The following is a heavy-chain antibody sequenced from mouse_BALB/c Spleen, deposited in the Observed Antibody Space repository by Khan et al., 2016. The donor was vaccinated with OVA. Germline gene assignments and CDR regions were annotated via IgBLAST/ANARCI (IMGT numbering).Heavy chain of an antibody. CDR2: ITHSGET. V-gene: IGHV12-3*02. D-gene: IGHD2-3*01. CDR3: AGDYDGYWYFDV. J-gene: IGHJ1*01. CDR1: GFPITSGYY. Sequence: QVQLKQSGPGLVKPSQSLFLACSITGFPITSGYYWIWIRQSPGKPLEWMGYITHSGETFYNPSLQSPISITRETSKNQFFLHLNSVTTEDTAMYYCAGDYDGYWYFDVWGAGTTVTVSS.